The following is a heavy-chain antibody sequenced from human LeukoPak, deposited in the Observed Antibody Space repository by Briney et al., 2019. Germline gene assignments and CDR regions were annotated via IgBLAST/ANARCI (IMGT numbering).Heavy chain of an antibody. CDR2: IFHSGSI. Sequence: SETLSLTCAVSGYSISSGYYWGWIRQSPGKGLEWISTIFHSGSIYYNPSLKSRVTLSVDTSKNQFSLRLNSVTAADTALYYCARMGVSYYYDSSTYYPTAFDVWGQGTMVSVSS. V-gene: IGHV4-38-2*01. J-gene: IGHJ3*01. D-gene: IGHD3-22*01. CDR3: ARMGVSYYYDSSTYYPTAFDV. CDR1: GYSISSGYY.